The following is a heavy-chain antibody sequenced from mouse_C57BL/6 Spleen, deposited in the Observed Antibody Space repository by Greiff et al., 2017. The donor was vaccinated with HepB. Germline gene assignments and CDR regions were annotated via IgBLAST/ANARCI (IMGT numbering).Heavy chain of an antibody. D-gene: IGHD1-1*01. J-gene: IGHJ3*01. CDR1: GFTFSNYW. CDR2: IRLKSDNYAT. V-gene: IGHV6-3*01. CDR3: TPDYYGSSPVAD. Sequence: EVMLVESGGGLVQPGGSMKLSCVASGFTFSNYWMNWVRQSPEKGLEWVAQIRLKSDNYATHYAESVKGRFTISRDDSKRSVYLQMNNLRAEDTGRYDCTPDYYGSSPVADWGQGTLVTVSA.